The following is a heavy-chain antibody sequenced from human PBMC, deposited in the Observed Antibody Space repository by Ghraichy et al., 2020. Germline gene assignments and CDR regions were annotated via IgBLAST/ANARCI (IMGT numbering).Heavy chain of an antibody. CDR2: ISAYNGNT. Sequence: ASVKVSCKASGYTFTSYGISWVRQAPGQGLEWMGWISAYNGNTNYAQKLQGRVTMTTDTSTSTAYMELRSLRSDDTAVYYCARDGITMVRGPKGWGPPSLGMDVWGQGTTVTVSS. V-gene: IGHV1-18*04. CDR3: ARDGITMVRGPKGWGPPSLGMDV. D-gene: IGHD3-10*01. J-gene: IGHJ6*02. CDR1: GYTFTSYG.